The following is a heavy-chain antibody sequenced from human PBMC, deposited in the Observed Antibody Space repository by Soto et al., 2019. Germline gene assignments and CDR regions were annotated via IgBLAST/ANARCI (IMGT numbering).Heavy chain of an antibody. CDR1: GYTFTSYD. Sequence: ASVKVSCKASGYTFTSYDINWVRQATGQGLEWMGWMNPNSGNTGYAQKFQGRVTMTRNTSISTAYMELSSLRSEDTAVYYCARGHNFGVVISWYYYYYYMDVWGKGTTVTVSS. CDR3: ARGHNFGVVISWYYYYYYMDV. D-gene: IGHD3-3*01. V-gene: IGHV1-8*01. J-gene: IGHJ6*03. CDR2: MNPNSGNT.